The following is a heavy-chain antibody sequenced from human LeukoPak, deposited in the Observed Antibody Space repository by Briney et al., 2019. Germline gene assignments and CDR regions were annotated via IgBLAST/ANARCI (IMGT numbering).Heavy chain of an antibody. D-gene: IGHD2-15*01. Sequence: PGGSLRLSCAASGFTFSSYWMSSVRQAPGKGLEWVANIKQDGSEKYYVDSVKGRFTISRDNAKNSLYLQMNSLRAEDTAVYYCASNMKYCSGGSCYITAGIDYWGQGTLVTVSS. CDR1: GFTFSSYW. CDR2: IKQDGSEK. CDR3: ASNMKYCSGGSCYITAGIDY. V-gene: IGHV3-7*01. J-gene: IGHJ4*02.